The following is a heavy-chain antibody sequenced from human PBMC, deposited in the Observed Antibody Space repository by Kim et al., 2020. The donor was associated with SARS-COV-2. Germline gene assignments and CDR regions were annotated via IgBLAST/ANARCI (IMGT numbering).Heavy chain of an antibody. CDR1: GFTFSTYG. CDR3: AKSSKDYSNYVDYAMYGMDV. V-gene: IGHV3-30*18. D-gene: IGHD4-4*01. CDR2: ISYDGINT. J-gene: IGHJ6*02. Sequence: GGSLRLSCAASGFTFSTYGLHWVRQAPGKGLAWVAVISYDGINTYYADSVKGRFTISRDNSKNTLYLQMNSLRAEDTAVYYCAKSSKDYSNYVDYAMYGMDVWGQGTTVTVSS.